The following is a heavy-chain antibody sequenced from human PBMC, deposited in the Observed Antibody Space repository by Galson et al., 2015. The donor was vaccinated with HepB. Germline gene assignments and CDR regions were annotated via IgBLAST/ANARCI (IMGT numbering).Heavy chain of an antibody. D-gene: IGHD6-13*01. CDR1: GYTFTSYD. CDR3: ARVKGLYSSSWPSIDY. J-gene: IGHJ4*02. CDR2: MNPNRGNT. Sequence: SVKASCKASGYTFTSYDINWVRPATGQGLEWMGWMNPNRGNTGYAQKCQGRVTMTRNTSISTAYMELSSLRSEDTAVYYCARVKGLYSSSWPSIDYWGQGTLVTVSS. V-gene: IGHV1-8*01.